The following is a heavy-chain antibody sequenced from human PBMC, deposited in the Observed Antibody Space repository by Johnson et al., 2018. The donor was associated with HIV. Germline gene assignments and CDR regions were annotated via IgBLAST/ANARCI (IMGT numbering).Heavy chain of an antibody. V-gene: IGHV3-20*04. Sequence: VQVVESGGGVVRPGGSLRLSCAASGFKFDDNGLNWVRQGPGKGLEWVSGIHWNGGSTGYADSVQGRFTISRDNGKNSLYLQMNSLRAEDTALYYCARRDSGSLSFDIWGQGTMVTVSS. CDR3: ARRDSGSLSFDI. CDR2: IHWNGGST. J-gene: IGHJ3*02. D-gene: IGHD1-26*01. CDR1: GFKFDDNG.